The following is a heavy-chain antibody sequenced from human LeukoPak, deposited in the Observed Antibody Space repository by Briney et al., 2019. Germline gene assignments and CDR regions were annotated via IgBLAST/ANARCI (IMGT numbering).Heavy chain of an antibody. CDR1: GFTFSNYG. D-gene: IGHD2-15*01. CDR3: AKDGRWFYGMDV. J-gene: IGHJ6*02. V-gene: IGHV3-23*01. Sequence: GRSLRLSCAASGFTFSNYGMHWVRQAPGKGLEWVSAISGSGGSTYYADSVKGRFTISRDNSKNTLYLQMNSLRAEDTAVYYCAKDGRWFYGMDVWGQGTTVTVSS. CDR2: ISGSGGST.